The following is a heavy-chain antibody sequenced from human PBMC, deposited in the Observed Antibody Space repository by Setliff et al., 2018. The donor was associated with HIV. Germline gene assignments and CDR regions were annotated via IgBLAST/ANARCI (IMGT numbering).Heavy chain of an antibody. CDR3: GGNGYYSIDY. Sequence: PSETLSLTCAVYGYPIDSGFYWGWIRQTPGKGLEWIASSYHSGSTHYNPSLQSRVTISVDKSKSQFSLKLNSVTAADTAVYYCGGNGYYSIDYWGQGTLVTVSS. CDR2: SYHSGST. V-gene: IGHV4-38-2*01. J-gene: IGHJ4*02. D-gene: IGHD3-22*01. CDR1: GYPIDSGFY.